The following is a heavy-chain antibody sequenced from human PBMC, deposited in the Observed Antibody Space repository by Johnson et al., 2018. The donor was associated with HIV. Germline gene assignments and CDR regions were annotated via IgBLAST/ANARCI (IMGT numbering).Heavy chain of an antibody. J-gene: IGHJ3*02. CDR1: GFTFDDYA. CDR2: ISGSGGST. V-gene: IGHV3-23*04. Sequence: MQLVESGGGLVQPGRSLRLSCAASGFTFDDYAMHWVRQAPGKGLEWVSGISGSGGSTYYADSVKGRFTISRDNSKNTLYLQMNSLRAEDTAVYYCAKHGYGGNVFDAFDIWGQGTIVTVSS. CDR3: AKHGYGGNVFDAFDI. D-gene: IGHD4-23*01.